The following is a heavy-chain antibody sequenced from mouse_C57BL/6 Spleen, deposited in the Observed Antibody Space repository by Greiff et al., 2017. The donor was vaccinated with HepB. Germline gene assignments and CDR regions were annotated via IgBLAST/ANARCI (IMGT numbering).Heavy chain of an antibody. CDR3: AREGNVLLRTSHEGFAY. CDR2: IDPNSGGT. D-gene: IGHD1-1*01. CDR1: GYTFTSYW. J-gene: IGHJ3*01. Sequence: VKLQQPGAELVKPGASVKLSCKASGYTFTSYWMHWVKQRPGRGLEWIGRIDPNSGGTKYNEKFKSKATLTGDKPSSTAYMQLSSLTSEDSAVYYCAREGNVLLRTSHEGFAYWGQGTLVTVSA. V-gene: IGHV1-72*01.